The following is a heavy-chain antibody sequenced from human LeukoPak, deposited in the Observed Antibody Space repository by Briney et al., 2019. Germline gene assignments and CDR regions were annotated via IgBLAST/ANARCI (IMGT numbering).Heavy chain of an antibody. CDR2: IKPDGSGK. CDR1: GFTFTSSA. V-gene: IGHV3-7*04. J-gene: IGHJ4*02. CDR3: ARQNFEY. Sequence: PGGSLRLSCAASGFTFTSSAMNWVRQAPGRGLEWVANIKPDGSGKYYVDSVKGRFTISRDTAKNSLYLQMNSLRAEDTAVYYCARQNFEYWAQGTLVTVSS.